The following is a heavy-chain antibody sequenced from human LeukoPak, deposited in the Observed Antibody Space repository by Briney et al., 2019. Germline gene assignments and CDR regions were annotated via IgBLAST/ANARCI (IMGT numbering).Heavy chain of an antibody. CDR3: VKDHDRNWNDKGYFDY. V-gene: IGHV3-64D*09. Sequence: GGSLRLSCPASGFTFSSYAMHWVRQAPGKGLEYVSAISSNGVNTYYADSVKGRFSISRDNSKNTLDLQMSSLRVEDTAVYYCVKDHDRNWNDKGYFDYWGQGTLVTVSS. J-gene: IGHJ4*02. D-gene: IGHD1-1*01. CDR1: GFTFSSYA. CDR2: ISSNGVNT.